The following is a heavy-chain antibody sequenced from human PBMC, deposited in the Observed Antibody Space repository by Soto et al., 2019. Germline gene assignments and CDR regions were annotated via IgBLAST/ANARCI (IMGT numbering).Heavy chain of an antibody. V-gene: IGHV3-7*05. CDR3: ASSMGRGGNDY. D-gene: IGHD3-10*01. Sequence: EVQLVESGGGLVQPGGSLRLSCAASGFTFSDYWMSWVRQAPGKGLECVANIKTDGSEEYYVDPVKGRFTISRDNAKNSLYLQMSSLRAEDTAVYYCASSMGRGGNDYWGQGTLVTVSS. J-gene: IGHJ4*02. CDR2: IKTDGSEE. CDR1: GFTFSDYW.